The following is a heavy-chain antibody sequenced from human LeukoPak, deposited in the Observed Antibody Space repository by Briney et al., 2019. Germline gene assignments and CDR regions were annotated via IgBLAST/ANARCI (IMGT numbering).Heavy chain of an antibody. Sequence: ASVKVSCKASGYTFTSYYMHWVRQAPGQGREWMGIINPSGGSTSYAQKFQGRVTITADKSTSTAYMELSSLRSEDTAVYYCARDRWGIDYWGQGTLVTVSS. J-gene: IGHJ4*02. D-gene: IGHD7-27*01. CDR2: INPSGGST. CDR3: ARDRWGIDY. V-gene: IGHV1-46*01. CDR1: GYTFTSYY.